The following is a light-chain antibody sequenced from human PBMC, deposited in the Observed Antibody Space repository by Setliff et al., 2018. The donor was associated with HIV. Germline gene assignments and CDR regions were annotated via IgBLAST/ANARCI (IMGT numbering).Light chain of an antibody. CDR2: GNT. CDR1: SSNIGAGYD. V-gene: IGLV1-40*01. CDR3: QSYDSSLLYV. J-gene: IGLJ1*01. Sequence: QSVLAQPPSVSGAPGQRVTIPCTGSSSNIGAGYDVHWYQQLPGTAPKLLIYGNTNRPSGVPDRFSGSKSGTSASLAITGLQAEDEADYYCQSYDSSLLYVFGTGTKVT.